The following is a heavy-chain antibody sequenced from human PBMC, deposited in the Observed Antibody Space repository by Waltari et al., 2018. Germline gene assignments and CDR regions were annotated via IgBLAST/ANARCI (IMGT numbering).Heavy chain of an antibody. J-gene: IGHJ5*01. CDR3: ARDLAGRDDS. CDR2: INEDGKTT. Sequence: EVQLVESGGGLVQPGGSLRLPCAASGFPFSKYWMHWVRQAPGKGLVWVSRINEDGKTTTYADSVKGRFTISRDNAKNTMYLQMKSLRPEDTAVYFCARDLAGRDDSWGQGTLVTVSS. CDR1: GFPFSKYW. V-gene: IGHV3-74*01. D-gene: IGHD6-19*01.